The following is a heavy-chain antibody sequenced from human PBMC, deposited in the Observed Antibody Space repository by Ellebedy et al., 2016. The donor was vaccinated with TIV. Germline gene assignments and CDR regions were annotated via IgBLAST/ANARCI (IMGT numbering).Heavy chain of an antibody. CDR2: INGEGSEK. CDR3: SRDERAVAGPGDY. CDR1: GFTFSNYW. D-gene: IGHD6-19*01. J-gene: IGHJ4*02. V-gene: IGHV3-7*03. Sequence: PGGSLRPSCAASGFTFSNYWISWVRQAPGKGLEWVANINGEGSEKYYVESVKGRFTISRDNAKNSLYLQMNSLRVEDSAIYYCSRDERAVAGPGDYWGQGTLVIVS.